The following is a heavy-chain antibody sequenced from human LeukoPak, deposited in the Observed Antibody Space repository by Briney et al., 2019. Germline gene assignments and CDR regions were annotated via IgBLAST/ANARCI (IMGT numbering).Heavy chain of an antibody. CDR1: GFTFTNAW. CDR3: TALAWMKLWSIDF. V-gene: IGHV3-15*01. J-gene: IGHJ4*02. CDR2: IRSKSDGGTI. D-gene: IGHD5-18*01. Sequence: KAGGSLRLSCAASGFTFTNAWMSWVRQSPGKGLEWVGRIRSKSDGGTIDYGAPVKGRFTISRDDSQNTLYLQMNTLRSEDTAIYYCTALAWMKLWSIDFWGQGTLVTVSS.